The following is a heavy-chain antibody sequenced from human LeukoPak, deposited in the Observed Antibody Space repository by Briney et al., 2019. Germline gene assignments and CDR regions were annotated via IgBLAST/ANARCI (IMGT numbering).Heavy chain of an antibody. CDR3: ARDVGIPDI. Sequence: GGSLRLSCAASGFTFSDHYMDWVRQAPGKGLEWVGRTRNKANSYTTEYAASVKGRFTISRDDSKNSLYLQMNSLRAEDTAVYYCARDVGIPDIWGQGTMVTVSS. CDR1: GFTFSDHY. D-gene: IGHD2-2*02. V-gene: IGHV3-72*01. J-gene: IGHJ3*02. CDR2: TRNKANSYTT.